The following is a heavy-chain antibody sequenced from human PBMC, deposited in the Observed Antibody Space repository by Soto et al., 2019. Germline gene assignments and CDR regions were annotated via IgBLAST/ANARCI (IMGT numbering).Heavy chain of an antibody. J-gene: IGHJ2*01. CDR3: ARDRLRNGYLTWNFDL. CDR2: LYNTGTT. V-gene: IGHV3-53*01. D-gene: IGHD5-18*01. CDR1: GFTVSSNY. Sequence: EVPLVESGGGLIQPGGSLRLSCAASGFTVSSNYMNWVRQTPEKGLEWVSVLYNTGTTYYAESVNGRFTISRDDSSNTLYLQMNSLRAEDTAVYYCARDRLRNGYLTWNFDLWGRGTLVTVSS.